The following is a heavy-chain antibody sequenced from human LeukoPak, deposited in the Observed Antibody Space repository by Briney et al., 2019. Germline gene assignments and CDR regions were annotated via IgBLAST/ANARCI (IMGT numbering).Heavy chain of an antibody. V-gene: IGHV4-34*01. CDR3: ARHETPGAFDI. J-gene: IGHJ3*02. Sequence: SETLSLTCAVYGGSFSGYYWSWIRQPPGKGLEWIGEINHSGSTNYNPSLKSRVTISVDTSKNQFSLKLSSVTAADTAVYYCARHETPGAFDIWGQGTMVTVSS. CDR1: GGSFSGYY. D-gene: IGHD7-27*01. CDR2: INHSGST.